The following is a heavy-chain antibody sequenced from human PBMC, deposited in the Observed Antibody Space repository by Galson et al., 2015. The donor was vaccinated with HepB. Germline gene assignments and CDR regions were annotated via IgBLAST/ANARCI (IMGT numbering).Heavy chain of an antibody. CDR3: VKGAPGADS. V-gene: IGHV3-11*03. Sequence: SLRLSCAVSGITFSDSYMSWLRQAPGEGLEWVSYISGSGSHTNYVDSVKGRFAISGDNAKNSLYLQMNSLRAEDTAVYYCVKGAPGADSWGQGTLVTVSS. CDR2: ISGSGSHT. J-gene: IGHJ4*02. CDR1: GITFSDSY. D-gene: IGHD1-14*01.